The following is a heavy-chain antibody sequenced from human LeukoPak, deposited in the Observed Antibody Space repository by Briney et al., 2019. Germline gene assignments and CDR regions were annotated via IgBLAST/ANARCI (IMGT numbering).Heavy chain of an antibody. J-gene: IGHJ4*02. Sequence: SETLSLTCTGAGGSISSYYWSWIRQPPGKGLEWIGYIYYSGSTNYNPSLKSRVTISVDTSKNQFSLKLSSVTAADTAVYYCARVLFSGYDYGPFDYWGQGTLVTVSS. V-gene: IGHV4-59*01. CDR2: IYYSGST. D-gene: IGHD5-12*01. CDR1: GGSISSYY. CDR3: ARVLFSGYDYGPFDY.